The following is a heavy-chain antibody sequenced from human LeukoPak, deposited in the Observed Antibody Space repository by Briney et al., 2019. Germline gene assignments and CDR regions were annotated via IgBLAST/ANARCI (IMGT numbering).Heavy chain of an antibody. CDR1: GGSISSYY. Sequence: SETLSLTCTVSGGSISSYYWSWIRQPPGKGLEWIGYIYYSGSTNYNPSLKSRVTISVDTSKNQFSLKLSSVTAADTAVYYCARHRADYYDSSGYFSALFDYWGQGTLVTVSS. V-gene: IGHV4-59*01. CDR3: ARHRADYYDSSGYFSALFDY. D-gene: IGHD3-22*01. J-gene: IGHJ4*02. CDR2: IYYSGST.